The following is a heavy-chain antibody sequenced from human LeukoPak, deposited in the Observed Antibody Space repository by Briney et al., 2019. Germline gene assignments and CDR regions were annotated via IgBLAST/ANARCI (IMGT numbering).Heavy chain of an antibody. Sequence: GGSLRLSCAASGFTFSSYWMSWVRQAPGKGLEWLANIKQDGSEKFYVDSVKGRFTISRDNAKSSLFLHMNSLRAEDTAVYYCARHRGAFDIWGQGTMVTVSS. CDR3: ARHRGAFDI. CDR2: IKQDGSEK. J-gene: IGHJ3*02. CDR1: GFTFSSYW. V-gene: IGHV3-7*01.